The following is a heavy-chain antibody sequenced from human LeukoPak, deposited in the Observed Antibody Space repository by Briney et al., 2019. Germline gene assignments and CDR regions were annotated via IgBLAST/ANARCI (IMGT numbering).Heavy chain of an antibody. CDR3: ARDLPWFDP. CDR2: ISYDGSNK. V-gene: IGHV3-30-3*01. J-gene: IGHJ5*02. CDR1: GFTFSSYA. Sequence: GGSLRLSCAASGFTFSSYAMHWVCQALGKGLEWVAVISYDGSNKYYADSVKGRFTISRGNSKNTLYLQMNSLRAEDTAVYYCARDLPWFDPWGQGSLVTVSS.